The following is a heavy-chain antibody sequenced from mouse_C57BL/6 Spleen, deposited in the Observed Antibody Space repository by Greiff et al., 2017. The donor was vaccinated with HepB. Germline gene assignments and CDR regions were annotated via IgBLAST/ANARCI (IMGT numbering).Heavy chain of an antibody. CDR1: GYTFTSYW. Sequence: VQLQQPGAELVKPGASVKLSCKASGYTFTSYWMQWVKQRPGQGLEWIGEIDPSDSYTNYNQKFKGKATLTVDTSSSTAYMQLSSLTSEDSAVYYCARVGSKGYFDYWGQGTTLTVSS. V-gene: IGHV1-50*01. CDR3: ARVGSKGYFDY. CDR2: IDPSDSYT. D-gene: IGHD2-5*01. J-gene: IGHJ2*01.